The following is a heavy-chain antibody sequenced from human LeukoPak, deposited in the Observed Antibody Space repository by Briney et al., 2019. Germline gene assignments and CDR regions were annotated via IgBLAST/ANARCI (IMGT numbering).Heavy chain of an antibody. D-gene: IGHD6-6*01. CDR1: GVSISSSSYY. J-gene: IGHJ4*02. CDR3: ARANVAARKGVDY. Sequence: PSETLSLTCTVSGVSISSSSYYWGWIRQPPGKGLEWIGSIYYSGSTYYNPSLKSRVTISVDTSKNQFSLKLSSVTAADTAVYYCARANVAARKGVDYWGQGTLVTVSS. CDR2: IYYSGST. V-gene: IGHV4-39*07.